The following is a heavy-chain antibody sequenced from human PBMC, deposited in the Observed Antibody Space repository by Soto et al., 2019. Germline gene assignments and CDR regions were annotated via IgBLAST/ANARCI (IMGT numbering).Heavy chain of an antibody. J-gene: IGHJ4*02. D-gene: IGHD3-3*01. CDR2: ISGSGGST. CDR1: GFTFSSYA. V-gene: IGHV3-23*01. Sequence: GGSLRLSCAASGFTFSSYAVSWVRQAPGKGLEWVSAISGSGGSTYYADSVKGRFTISRDNSKNTLYLQMNSLRAEDTAVYYCAKTYYDFWSGPFDYWGQGTLVTVSS. CDR3: AKTYYDFWSGPFDY.